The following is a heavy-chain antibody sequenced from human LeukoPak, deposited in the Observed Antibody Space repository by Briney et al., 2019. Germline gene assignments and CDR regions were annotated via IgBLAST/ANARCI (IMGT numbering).Heavy chain of an antibody. CDR3: ARTYYYGWGSYLNYFDP. J-gene: IGHJ5*02. V-gene: IGHV1-18*01. CDR1: GYTFTSYG. D-gene: IGHD3-10*01. CDR2: VSNYNLDT. Sequence: ASVKVSCKASGYTFTSYGISWVRQAPGQGLEWLGWVSNYNLDTKFAQKLQGRVTMTTDTPTSTAYMEVRSLRSDDTAVYYCARTYYYGWGSYLNYFDPWGQGTLVTVSS.